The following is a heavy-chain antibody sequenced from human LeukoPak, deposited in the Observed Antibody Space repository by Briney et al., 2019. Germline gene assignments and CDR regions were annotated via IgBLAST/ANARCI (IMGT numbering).Heavy chain of an antibody. J-gene: IGHJ4*02. V-gene: IGHV1-8*01. CDR2: MNPNSGNT. CDR1: GYTFTSYD. D-gene: IGHD2-2*01. Sequence: GASVKVSCKASGYTFTSYDINWVRQATGQGLEWMGWMNPNSGNTGYAQKFQGRVTMTRNTSISTAYMELSSLRSEDTAVYYCARTKGINSRFAAACDYWGQGTLVTVSS. CDR3: ARTKGINSRFAAACDY.